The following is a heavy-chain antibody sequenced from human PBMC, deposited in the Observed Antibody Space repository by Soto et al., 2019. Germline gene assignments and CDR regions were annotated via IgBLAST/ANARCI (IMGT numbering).Heavy chain of an antibody. CDR1: CYTFTSYG. V-gene: IGHV1-18*04. Sequence: GXSVKGYFKTACYTFTSYGISWGRQATGQGLEWMGWISAYNGNTNYAQKLQGRVTMTTDTSTSTAYMELRSLRSGDTAVYYCARYWYGSGSYEFDYWGQGTLVTVSS. CDR3: ARYWYGSGSYEFDY. J-gene: IGHJ4*02. D-gene: IGHD3-10*01. CDR2: ISAYNGNT.